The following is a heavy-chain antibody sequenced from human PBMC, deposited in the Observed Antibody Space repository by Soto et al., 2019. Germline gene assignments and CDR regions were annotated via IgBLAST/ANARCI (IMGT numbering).Heavy chain of an antibody. J-gene: IGHJ4*02. D-gene: IGHD3-10*01. CDR3: ARGSTGSYPGSRIFGF. CDR2: ITDTGGDT. Sequence: GGSLRLSCLASGITFGSRGMSWVRQAPGEGLEWVSTITDTGGDTKYADSASDRFTMSRDNSKKTLYLQMNSLRVEDSALYYCARGSTGSYPGSRIFGFWGRGTLVTVCS. V-gene: IGHV3-23*01. CDR1: GITFGSRG.